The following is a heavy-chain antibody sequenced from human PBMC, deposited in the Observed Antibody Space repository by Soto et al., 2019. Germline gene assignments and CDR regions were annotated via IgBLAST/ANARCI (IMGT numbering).Heavy chain of an antibody. Sequence: QVQLQESGPGLVKPSETLSLTCTVSGGSITSYYRSWILQPPGKGLEWIGYIYFSGSANYNPSLKRRVTISVDTSKNQFSLKLSSVTAADTAVYYCARRYSGYGDYWGLRTLVTVSS. CDR3: ARRYSGYGDY. CDR2: IYFSGSA. CDR1: GGSITSYY. V-gene: IGHV4-59*08. J-gene: IGHJ4*02. D-gene: IGHD5-12*01.